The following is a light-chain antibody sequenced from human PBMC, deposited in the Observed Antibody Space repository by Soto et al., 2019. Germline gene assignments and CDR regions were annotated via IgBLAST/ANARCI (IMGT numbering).Light chain of an antibody. V-gene: IGLV1-40*01. Sequence: QSVLTQQPSVSGAPGQRVTISCTGSNSNIGAGFDVHWYQQLPGTAPKLLIFVNSNRPSGVPDRFSGSKSGTSASLAITGLQAEDEADYYCQSYDSRLSGSVFGGGTKLTVL. CDR1: NSNIGAGFD. CDR3: QSYDSRLSGSV. CDR2: VNS. J-gene: IGLJ2*01.